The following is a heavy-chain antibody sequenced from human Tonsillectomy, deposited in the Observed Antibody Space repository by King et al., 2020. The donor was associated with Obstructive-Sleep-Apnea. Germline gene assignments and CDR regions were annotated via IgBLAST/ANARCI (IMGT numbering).Heavy chain of an antibody. J-gene: IGHJ6*02. CDR1: GYTFTSYG. V-gene: IGHV1-18*04. CDR2: ISAYNGNT. Sequence: QLLQSGAEVKKPGASVKVSCKAAGYTFTSYGISWVRQAPGQGLEWMGWISAYNGNTNYAPKLQGRVTMTTDTSTSTDYMELSGLRSDDTAVYYCAREFVAAAGTFWYRPGYYYGMDVWGQGTTVTVSS. D-gene: IGHD6-13*01. CDR3: AREFVAAAGTFWYRPGYYYGMDV.